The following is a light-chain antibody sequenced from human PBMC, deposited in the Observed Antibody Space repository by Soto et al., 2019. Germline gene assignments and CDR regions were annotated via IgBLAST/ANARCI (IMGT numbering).Light chain of an antibody. V-gene: IGKV3-20*01. CDR1: QSVSSSY. CDR2: GAS. CDR3: QQYASSPYT. Sequence: VLTMSPGTVSLSPGERDTLSCRASQSVSSSYLAWYQQKPGQAPRLLIYGASRRATGIPDRFSGRESGTDFTLTITTLEPEDSAVYFCQQYASSPYTFCQGTKVDI. J-gene: IGKJ2*01.